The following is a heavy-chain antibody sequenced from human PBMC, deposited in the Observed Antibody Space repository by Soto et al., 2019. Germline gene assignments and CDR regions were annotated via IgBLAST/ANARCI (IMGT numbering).Heavy chain of an antibody. CDR2: INHSGST. CDR1: GGSFSGYY. D-gene: IGHD6-19*01. CDR3: ARTPKQSSHLKIDY. Sequence: QVQLQQWGAGLLKPSETLSLTCAVYGGSFSGYYWSWIRQPPGKGLEWIGEINHSGSTNYNPSLKSRVTISVDTSKNQFSLKLSSMTAADTAVYYCARTPKQSSHLKIDYWGQGTLVTVSS. J-gene: IGHJ4*02. V-gene: IGHV4-34*01.